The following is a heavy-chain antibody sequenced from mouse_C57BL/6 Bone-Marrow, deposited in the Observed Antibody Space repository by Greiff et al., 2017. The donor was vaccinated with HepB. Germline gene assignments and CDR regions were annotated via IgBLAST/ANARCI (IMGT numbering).Heavy chain of an antibody. J-gene: IGHJ3*01. Sequence: VQLQQSGAELVRPGASVKMSCTASGFNIKDDCMPWVKQRPEQGLEWIGWIDPENGDTEYASKFQGKATITADTSSNTAYLPLSSLTSEDTAVYYGTTEGVVTTWFAYWGQGTLVTVSA. CDR1: GFNIKDDC. CDR2: IDPENGDT. V-gene: IGHV14-4*01. D-gene: IGHD2-2*01. CDR3: TTEGVVTTWFAY.